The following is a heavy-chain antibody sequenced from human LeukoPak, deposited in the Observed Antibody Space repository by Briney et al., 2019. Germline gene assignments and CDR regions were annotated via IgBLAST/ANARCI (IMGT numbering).Heavy chain of an antibody. V-gene: IGHV4-4*07. CDR3: ARTLRGVTLDY. CDR1: GGSISSYH. Sequence: PSETLSLTCTVSGGSISSYHWSWIRQPAGKGLEWIGRIYTSGSTNYNPSLKSRVTISVDKSKNQFSLKLSSVTAADTAVYYCARTLRGVTLDYWGQGTLVTVSS. CDR2: IYTSGST. J-gene: IGHJ4*02. D-gene: IGHD3-10*01.